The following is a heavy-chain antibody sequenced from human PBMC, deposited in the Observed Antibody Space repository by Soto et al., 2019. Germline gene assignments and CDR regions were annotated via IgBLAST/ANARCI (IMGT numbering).Heavy chain of an antibody. Sequence: GGSLRLSCAASGFTFVDYGMSWVRQAPGKGLEWVSYISSNSSTICYADSVKGRFTISRDNAKNSLYLQMNSLRDEDTAVYYCARESRFLEWLSLNWFDPWGQGTLVTVSS. J-gene: IGHJ5*02. D-gene: IGHD3-3*01. V-gene: IGHV3-48*02. CDR3: ARESRFLEWLSLNWFDP. CDR2: ISSNSSTI. CDR1: GFTFVDYG.